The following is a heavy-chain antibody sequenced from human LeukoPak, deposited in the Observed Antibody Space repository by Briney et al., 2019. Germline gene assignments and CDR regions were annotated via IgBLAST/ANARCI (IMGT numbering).Heavy chain of an antibody. J-gene: IGHJ4*02. CDR2: IKQDGYEK. D-gene: IGHD6-19*01. V-gene: IGHV3-7*01. CDR1: GFTFSTYW. CDR3: ARDSAVAGRFDY. Sequence: GGSLRLSCVASGFTFSTYWMSWVRQAPGKGLEWVANIKQDGYEKYYVDSVKGRFIISRDNARNSLFLQMNGLRAEDTAIYYCARDSAVAGRFDYWGQGTLVTVSS.